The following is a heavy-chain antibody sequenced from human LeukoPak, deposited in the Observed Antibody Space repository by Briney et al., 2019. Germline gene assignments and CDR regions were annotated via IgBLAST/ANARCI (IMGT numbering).Heavy chain of an antibody. CDR3: ARGGGELLFRALDI. CDR1: GGSIRSYY. CDR2: IYDSGST. V-gene: IGHV4-59*12. Sequence: SETLSLTCTVSGGSIRSYYWSWIRQPPEKGLEWIGYIYDSGSTNYNSSLKSRLTMSVDTSTTQFSLKLSSVTAADTAVYYCARGGGELLFRALDIWGQGTMVTVSS. D-gene: IGHD3-10*01. J-gene: IGHJ3*02.